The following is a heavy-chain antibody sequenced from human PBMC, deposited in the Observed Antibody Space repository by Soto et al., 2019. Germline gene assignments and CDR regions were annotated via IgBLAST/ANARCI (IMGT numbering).Heavy chain of an antibody. CDR3: ARGNHIRSTVTDDAFDI. CDR1: GYTFTSYG. D-gene: IGHD4-17*01. J-gene: IGHJ3*02. V-gene: IGHV1-18*01. CDR2: ISAYNGNT. Sequence: GASVKVSCKASGYTFTSYGISWVRQAPGQGLKWMGWISAYNGNTNYAQKLQGRVTMTTDTSTSTAYMELRSLRSDDTAVYYCARGNHIRSTVTDDAFDIWGQGTMVTVSS.